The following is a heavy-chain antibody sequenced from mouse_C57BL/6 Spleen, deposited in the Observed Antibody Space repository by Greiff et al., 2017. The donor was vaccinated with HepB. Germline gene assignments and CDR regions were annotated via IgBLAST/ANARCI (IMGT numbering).Heavy chain of an antibody. CDR1: GFTFSDYY. Sequence: EVKLVESGGGLVQPGGSLKLSCAASGFTFSDYYMYWVRQTPEKRLEWVAYISNGGGSTYYPDTVKGRFTISSDNAKNTLYLQMSRLKSEDTAMYYCAKGGGAGNYYAMDYWGQGTSVTVSS. CDR2: ISNGGGST. V-gene: IGHV5-12*01. J-gene: IGHJ4*01. CDR3: AKGGGAGNYYAMDY.